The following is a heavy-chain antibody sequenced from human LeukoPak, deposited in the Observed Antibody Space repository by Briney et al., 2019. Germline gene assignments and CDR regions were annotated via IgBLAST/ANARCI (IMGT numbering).Heavy chain of an antibody. D-gene: IGHD3-22*01. CDR3: AKDHRGYYYYMDV. CDR1: GFTFSSYG. CDR2: IRYDGSNK. V-gene: IGHV3-30*02. J-gene: IGHJ6*03. Sequence: PGGSLRLSCAASGFTFSSYGMHWVRQAPGKGLEWVAFIRYDGSNKYYADSVKGRFAISRDNSKNTLYLQMNSLRAEDTAVYYCAKDHRGYYYYMDVWGKGTTVTISS.